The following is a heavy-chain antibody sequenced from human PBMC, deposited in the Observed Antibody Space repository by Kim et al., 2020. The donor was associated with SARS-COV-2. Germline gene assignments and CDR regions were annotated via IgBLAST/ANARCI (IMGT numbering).Heavy chain of an antibody. CDR2: IYSGGTST. CDR1: GFTFSSFA. V-gene: IGHV3-23*03. J-gene: IGHJ3*02. D-gene: IGHD3-22*01. CDR3: AKEGPSGYWRGDAFDI. Sequence: GGSLRLSCAASGFTFSSFAMTWVRQAPGKGLEWVSLIYSGGTSTYYADSLKGRFTISRDNSKNTLYLQMNSLRAEDTAVYYCAKEGPSGYWRGDAFDIWGQGTMVTVSS.